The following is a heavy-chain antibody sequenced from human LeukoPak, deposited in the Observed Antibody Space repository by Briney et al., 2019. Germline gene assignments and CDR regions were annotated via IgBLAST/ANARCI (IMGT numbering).Heavy chain of an antibody. CDR3: AAGPYDFWSGSAYGMDV. V-gene: IGHV1-58*01. D-gene: IGHD3-3*01. Sequence: ASVKVSCTASGFTFTSSAVQWVRQARGQRLEWIGWIVVGSGNTNYAQKFQERVTITRDMSTSTAYMELSSLRSEDTAVYYCAAGPYDFWSGSAYGMDVWGQGTTVTVSS. CDR1: GFTFTSSA. CDR2: IVVGSGNT. J-gene: IGHJ6*02.